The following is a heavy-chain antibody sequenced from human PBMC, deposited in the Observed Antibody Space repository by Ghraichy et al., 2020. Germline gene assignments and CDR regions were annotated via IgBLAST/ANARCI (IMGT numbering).Heavy chain of an antibody. Sequence: GGSLRLSCAASGFTFSSYGMHWVRQAPGKGLEWVAVIWYDGSNKYYADSVKGRFTISRDNSKNTLYLQMNSLRAEDTAVYYCARGGRGYSYGYNWFDPWGQGTLVTVSS. CDR1: GFTFSSYG. J-gene: IGHJ5*02. CDR3: ARGGRGYSYGYNWFDP. CDR2: IWYDGSNK. V-gene: IGHV3-33*01. D-gene: IGHD5-18*01.